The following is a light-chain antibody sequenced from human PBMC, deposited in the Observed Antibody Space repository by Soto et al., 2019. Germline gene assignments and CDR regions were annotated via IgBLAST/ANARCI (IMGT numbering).Light chain of an antibody. CDR1: QSVSSY. CDR2: DAS. CDR3: QQRSNWPLT. Sequence: EIVLTQSPATLSLSPGERATLSCSASQSVSSYLAWYQQKPGQAPRLLIYDASNRATGIPARFSGSGYGTDFTLTISSLEPEDFAVYYCQQRSNWPLTFGGGTKGEIK. J-gene: IGKJ4*01. V-gene: IGKV3-11*01.